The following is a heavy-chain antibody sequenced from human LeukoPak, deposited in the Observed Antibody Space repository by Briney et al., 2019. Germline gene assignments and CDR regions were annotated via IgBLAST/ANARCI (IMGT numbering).Heavy chain of an antibody. Sequence: PGGSLRLSCAASGFTFNNYEMNWVRQAPGKGLEWVSSISSGGRTIYYADSVKGRFTISRDNAKNSLYLQMNSLRAEDTAVYYCARDGMAESYYFDYWGQGTLAHTYYFDYWGQGTLVTVSS. J-gene: IGHJ4*02. CDR3: ARDGMAESYYFDYWGQGTLAHTYYFDY. D-gene: IGHD1-26*01. CDR1: GFTFNNYE. V-gene: IGHV3-48*03. CDR2: ISSGGRTI.